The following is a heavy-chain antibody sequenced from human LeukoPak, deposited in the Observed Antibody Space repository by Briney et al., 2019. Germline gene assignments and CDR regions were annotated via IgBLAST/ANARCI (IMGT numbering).Heavy chain of an antibody. D-gene: IGHD7-27*01. Sequence: SGGSLRLSCAASGFTVSSNYMTWVRQAPGKGLEWVSVVYSGVATYYADSVKGRFTISRDNSKNTLYLQMNSLRAEDTAVYYCARDANWGFDAFDIWGQGTMVTVSS. CDR3: ARDANWGFDAFDI. V-gene: IGHV3-53*01. CDR1: GFTVSSNY. CDR2: VYSGVAT. J-gene: IGHJ3*02.